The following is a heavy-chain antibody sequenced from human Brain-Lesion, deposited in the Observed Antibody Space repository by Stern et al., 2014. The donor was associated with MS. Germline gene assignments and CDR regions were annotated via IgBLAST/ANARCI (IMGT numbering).Heavy chain of an antibody. CDR2: ISWNSYSI. Sequence: VQLVQSGGGLVQPGRSLRLTCAASGFTFVDYGMHWVRRAPGNGREWVSGISWNSYSIAYSDSVKGRFTISRDNAKHSLYLQMNSLRTEDTALYYCAKGRSPYYYYGMDVWGQGTTVTVSS. CDR3: AKGRSPYYYYGMDV. CDR1: GFTFVDYG. J-gene: IGHJ6*02. V-gene: IGHV3-9*01. D-gene: IGHD3-3*01.